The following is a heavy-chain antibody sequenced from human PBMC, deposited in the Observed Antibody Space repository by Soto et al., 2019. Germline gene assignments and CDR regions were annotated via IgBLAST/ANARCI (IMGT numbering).Heavy chain of an antibody. V-gene: IGHV1-69*13. J-gene: IGHJ4*02. CDR3: ARDRGLVYYDSSGYYDDYFDY. CDR1: GYTFTSYG. D-gene: IGHD3-22*01. Sequence: SVKVSCKASGYTFTSYGISWVRQAPGQGLEWMGGIIPIIGTANYAQKFQGRVTITADESTSTAYMELSSLRSEDTAVYYCARDRGLVYYDSSGYYDDYFDYWGQGTLVTVSS. CDR2: IIPIIGTA.